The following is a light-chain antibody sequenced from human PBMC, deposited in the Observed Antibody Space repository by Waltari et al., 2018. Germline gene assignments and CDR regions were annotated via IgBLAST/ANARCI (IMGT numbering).Light chain of an antibody. CDR3: CSYAGSYTWV. CDR1: SQGACSYQY. V-gene: IGLV2-11*01. Sequence: QSALTQPRSVSGSPGQSVTISCTGTSQGACSYQYFFWYQQHPGTTPQVMIYDGSKRPSGVPDRFSGSKSGNTASLTISGLQAEDEADYYCCSYAGSYTWVFGGGTKLTVL. J-gene: IGLJ3*02. CDR2: DGS.